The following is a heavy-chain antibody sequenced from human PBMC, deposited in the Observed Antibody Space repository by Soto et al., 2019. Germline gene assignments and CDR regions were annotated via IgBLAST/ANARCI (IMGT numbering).Heavy chain of an antibody. CDR1: GGSFSGYY. D-gene: IGHD3-9*01. Sequence: SETLSLTCAVYGGSFSGYYWSWIRQPPGKGLEWIGEINHSGSTNYNPSLKSRVTISVDTSKNQFSLKLSSVTAADTALYYCASFTGSTAYENASHIRRQGTMVTV. CDR2: INHSGST. CDR3: ASFTGSTAYENASHI. V-gene: IGHV4-34*01. J-gene: IGHJ3*02.